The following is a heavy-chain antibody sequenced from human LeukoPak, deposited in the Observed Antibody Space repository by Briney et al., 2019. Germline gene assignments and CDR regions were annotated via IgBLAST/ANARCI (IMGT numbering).Heavy chain of an antibody. CDR2: ISSSSSYI. V-gene: IGHV3-21*01. Sequence: GGSLRLSCAASGFTFSSYSMNWVRQAPGKGLEWVSSISSSSSYIYYADSVKGRFTISRDDAKNSVYLQMNSLRAEDTAVYYCARVANPYYDFHYWGQGTLVTVSS. CDR3: ARVANPYYDFHY. CDR1: GFTFSSYS. J-gene: IGHJ4*02. D-gene: IGHD3-3*01.